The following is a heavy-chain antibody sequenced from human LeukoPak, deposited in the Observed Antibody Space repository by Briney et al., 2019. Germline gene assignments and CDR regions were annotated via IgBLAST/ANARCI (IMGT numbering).Heavy chain of an antibody. D-gene: IGHD6-13*01. CDR2: ISGSGGST. J-gene: IGHJ4*02. CDR3: AKDGRYSSNWSFDY. CDR1: GFTFSSYA. Sequence: PGGSLRLSCAATGFTFSSYAMSWVRQAPGKGLEWVSAISGSGGSTYYADSVKGRFTISRDNSKNTLYLQMNSLRAEDTAVYYCAKDGRYSSNWSFDYWGQGTLVTVSS. V-gene: IGHV3-23*01.